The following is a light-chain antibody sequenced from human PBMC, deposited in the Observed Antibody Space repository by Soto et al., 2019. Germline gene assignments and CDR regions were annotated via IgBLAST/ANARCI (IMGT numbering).Light chain of an antibody. CDR2: GAS. CDR1: QSVSSN. CDR3: QQYSIWRT. V-gene: IGKV3-15*01. J-gene: IGKJ1*01. Sequence: ELVMTQSPATLSVSPGARATLSCRASQSVSSNLAWYQQKPGQAPRLLIYGASTRATGIPARFSGSGSGTEFTLTISGLQSEDFAVYYCQQYSIWRTFGQGTKVDI.